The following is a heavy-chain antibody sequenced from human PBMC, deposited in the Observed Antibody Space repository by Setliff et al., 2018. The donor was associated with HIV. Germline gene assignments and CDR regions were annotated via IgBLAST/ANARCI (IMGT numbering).Heavy chain of an antibody. J-gene: IGHJ4*02. V-gene: IGHV3-15*01. D-gene: IGHD2-21*01. Sequence: PEGSLRLSCVVSGFNFKSGWMAWVRQAPGKGLEWVGRIKSNSDGGTSDYAAAVKDRFTISRDDSKNTLYLQMNSLKTEDTAVYYCTTGTRLVDWGQGALVTVSS. CDR1: GFNFKSGW. CDR2: IKSNSDGGTS. CDR3: TTGTRLVD.